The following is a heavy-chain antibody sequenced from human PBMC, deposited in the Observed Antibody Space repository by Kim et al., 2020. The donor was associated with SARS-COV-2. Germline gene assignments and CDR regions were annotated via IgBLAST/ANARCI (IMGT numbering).Heavy chain of an antibody. V-gene: IGHV3-7*01. J-gene: IGHJ4*02. CDR2: IKQDGTEK. Sequence: GGSLRLSCAASGFTFSNYWMSWVRQAPGKGLEWVASIKQDGTEKYFVGSVKGRFTISRDNAKNSLSLQMNSLRAEDTAVYYCRTGLPDYWGQGTLVTVPS. D-gene: IGHD3-9*01. CDR3: RTGLPDY. CDR1: GFTFSNYW.